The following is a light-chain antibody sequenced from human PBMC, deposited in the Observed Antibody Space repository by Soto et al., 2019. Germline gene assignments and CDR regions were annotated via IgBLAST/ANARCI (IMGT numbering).Light chain of an antibody. CDR2: AAS. CDR1: QSISSY. V-gene: IGKV1-39*01. J-gene: IGKJ3*01. CDR3: QQSYSTLT. Sequence: DIQMTQSPSSLSASVGDRVTITCRASQSISSYLNWYQQKPGKAPKLLIYAASSLQSGVPSRFRGSGSGTDFTLIISSLQPEDFATYYCQQSYSTLTFGPGTKVDIQ.